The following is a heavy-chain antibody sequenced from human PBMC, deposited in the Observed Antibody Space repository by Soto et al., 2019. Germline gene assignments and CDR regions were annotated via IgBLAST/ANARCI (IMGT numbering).Heavy chain of an antibody. CDR1: GFTFRNHW. CDR2: IRQDGNEN. Sequence: EVQLVESGGGLVQPGGSLRLSCAASGFTFRNHWMSWVRQAPGKGLEWVANIRQDGNENYYVDSVNGGFTTSRDNIKNLFNLQMNSLRAEDTAVYYCARDHIDGWKFDYWGRGSLVTVSS. D-gene: IGHD6-19*01. CDR3: ARDHIDGWKFDY. V-gene: IGHV3-7*01. J-gene: IGHJ4*02.